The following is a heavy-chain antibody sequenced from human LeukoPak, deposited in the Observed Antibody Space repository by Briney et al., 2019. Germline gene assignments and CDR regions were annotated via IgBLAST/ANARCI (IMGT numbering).Heavy chain of an antibody. V-gene: IGHV4-4*02. CDR1: GGSISSSNW. Sequence: SGTLSLTCAVSGGSISSSNWWSWVRQPPGKGLEWIGEIYHSGSTNYNPSLKSRVTISVDKSKNQFSLKLSSVTAADTAVYYCASFHYYGSGSYYTADAFDIWGQGTMVTVSS. D-gene: IGHD3-10*01. CDR2: IYHSGST. J-gene: IGHJ3*02. CDR3: ASFHYYGSGSYYTADAFDI.